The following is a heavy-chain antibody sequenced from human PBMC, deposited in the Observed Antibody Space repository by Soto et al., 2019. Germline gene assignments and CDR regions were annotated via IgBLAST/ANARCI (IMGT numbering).Heavy chain of an antibody. V-gene: IGHV4-59*08. J-gene: IGHJ6*01. Sequence: QVQLQESGPGLVKPSETLSLSCTVSGGSISSYYWSWFLQSPGKRMEWIGYVHHSWGSSYNPSLQSRVARSLVTSQSQCSLTVTSVTAPDTSVYYCARQGFGPLHGLVDVWCQGTTVTVSS. D-gene: IGHD3-10*01. CDR1: GGSISSYY. CDR2: VHHSWGS. CDR3: ARQGFGPLHGLVDV.